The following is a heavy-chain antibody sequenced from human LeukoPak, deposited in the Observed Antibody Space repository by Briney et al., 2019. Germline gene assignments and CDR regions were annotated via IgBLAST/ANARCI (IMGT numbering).Heavy chain of an antibody. CDR1: GYNFTSYW. J-gene: IGHJ3*02. V-gene: IGHV5-51*01. CDR3: XRPGRRTSYGGNSEDAFDI. Sequence: GESLKISCKGSGYNFTSYWIGWVRQMPGKGLEWMGIIYPGDSDTRYSPSFQGQVTISADKSISTAYLQWSSLKASDTAMYYCXRPGRRTSYGGNSEDAFDIWGQGTMVTVSS. CDR2: IYPGDSDT. D-gene: IGHD4-23*01.